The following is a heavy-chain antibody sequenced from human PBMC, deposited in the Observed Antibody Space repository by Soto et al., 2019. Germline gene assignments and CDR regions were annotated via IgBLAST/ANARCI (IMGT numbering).Heavy chain of an antibody. CDR3: ARPFDPSGWYDY. J-gene: IGHJ4*01. Sequence: GESLKISCKGSGYNFTSYWIACVRQMPGKGLELMGIIYPDDSDTRYSPSFQGQVTISADKSISTAYLQWSSLKASDTAMYYCARPFDPSGWYDYSGHGSLMTL. CDR2: IYPDDSDT. CDR1: GYNFTSYW. D-gene: IGHD6-19*01. V-gene: IGHV5-51*01.